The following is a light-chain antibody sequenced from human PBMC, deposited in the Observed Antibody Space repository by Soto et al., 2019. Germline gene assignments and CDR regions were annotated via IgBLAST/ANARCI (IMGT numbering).Light chain of an antibody. J-gene: IGKJ5*01. Sequence: EIVLTQSPATLSLSPGERATLSCRASQSVSSYLAWYQQKPGQAPRLLIYDEANRATGIPATFSGSGSWTDCSLSISSIEPEGFADYYCQQRSNLPITFGQGTRLQ. CDR2: DEA. CDR3: QQRSNLPIT. CDR1: QSVSSY. V-gene: IGKV3-11*01.